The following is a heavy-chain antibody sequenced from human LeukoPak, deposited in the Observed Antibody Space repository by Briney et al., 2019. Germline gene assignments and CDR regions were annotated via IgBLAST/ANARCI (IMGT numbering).Heavy chain of an antibody. D-gene: IGHD2-15*01. CDR1: GFTFSSYS. Sequence: GGSLRLSCAASGFTFSSYSMNWVRQAPGKGLEWVANIKQDGSEKYYVDSVKGRFTISRDNAKNSLYLQMNSLRAEDTAVYYCARDPGVVVAATNWYFDLWGRGTLVTVSS. CDR3: ARDPGVVVAATNWYFDL. V-gene: IGHV3-7*01. J-gene: IGHJ2*01. CDR2: IKQDGSEK.